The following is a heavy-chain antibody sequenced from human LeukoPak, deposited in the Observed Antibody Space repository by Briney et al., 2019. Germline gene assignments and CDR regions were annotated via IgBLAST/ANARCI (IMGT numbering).Heavy chain of an antibody. V-gene: IGHV3-30-3*01. CDR1: GFTFSSYA. J-gene: IGHJ1*01. CDR2: ISYDGSNK. Sequence: PGRSLRLSCAASGFTFSSYAMHWVRQAPGKGLEWVAVISYDGSNKYYADSVKGRFTISRDNSKNTLYLQMNSLRAEDTAVYYCARDSLPTYSSSWYMPDQHWGQGTLVTVSS. CDR3: ARDSLPTYSSSWYMPDQH. D-gene: IGHD6-13*01.